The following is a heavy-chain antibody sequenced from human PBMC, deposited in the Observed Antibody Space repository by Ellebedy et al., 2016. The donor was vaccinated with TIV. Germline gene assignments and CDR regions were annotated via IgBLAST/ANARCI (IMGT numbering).Heavy chain of an antibody. J-gene: IGHJ4*02. V-gene: IGHV1-46*01. Sequence: ASVKVSCKASGYTFTSYYMHWVRQAPGQGLEWMGIINPSGGSTSYAQKFQGRVTMTRDTSTNIVYMELRSLRSEDTAVYYCARDHSGNYDHFDYWGQGTLVTVSS. CDR1: GYTFTSYY. D-gene: IGHD1-26*01. CDR2: INPSGGST. CDR3: ARDHSGNYDHFDY.